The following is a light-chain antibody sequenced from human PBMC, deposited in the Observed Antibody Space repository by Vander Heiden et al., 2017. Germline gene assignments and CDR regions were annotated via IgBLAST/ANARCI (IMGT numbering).Light chain of an antibody. CDR3: QQYYSFPFT. V-gene: IGKV4-1*01. J-gene: IGKJ3*01. Sequence: DFVETQSAESLASSLGDRATIKCKSSKNVFSASNNKNYLAWYQQKTGQPPKMLLSWASTRASGVPDRFSGSGSGTDFTLTIRSLQPEDVAVYYCQQYYSFPFTFGPGTKVNIK. CDR1: KNVFSASNNKNY. CDR2: WAS.